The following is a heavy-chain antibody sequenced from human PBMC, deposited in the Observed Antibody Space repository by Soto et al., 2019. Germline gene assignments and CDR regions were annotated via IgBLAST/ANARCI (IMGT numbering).Heavy chain of an antibody. V-gene: IGHV4-31*09. CDR3: GRLEGLATISYYFDY. D-gene: IGHD1-1*01. Sequence: SETLSLTCTVSGGSISSGGYYWSWIRQHPGKGLEWIGYIYYSGSTYYNPSLESRVTISVDKSKNQFSLKLMSLSAADTSVYYCGRLEGLATISYYFDYWGQGALVTVSS. CDR1: GGSISSGGYY. J-gene: IGHJ4*02. CDR2: IYYSGST.